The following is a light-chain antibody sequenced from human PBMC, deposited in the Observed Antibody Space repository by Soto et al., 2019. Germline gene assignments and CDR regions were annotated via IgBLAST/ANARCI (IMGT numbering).Light chain of an antibody. Sequence: DIQMTQAPSTLSASVGDRVTITCRASQCISSWLAWYQQKPGKGPKLLIYDASSLESGVPSRFSGSGSGTEFTLTISSLQPDDFAPYYCQQYNSYWTFGQGTKVEIK. V-gene: IGKV1-5*01. CDR2: DAS. CDR3: QQYNSYWT. CDR1: QCISSW. J-gene: IGKJ1*01.